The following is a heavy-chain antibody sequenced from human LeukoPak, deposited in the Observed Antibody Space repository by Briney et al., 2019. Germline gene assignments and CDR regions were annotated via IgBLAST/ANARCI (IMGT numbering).Heavy chain of an antibody. V-gene: IGHV4-34*01. J-gene: IGHJ4*02. Sequence: SETLSLTCAVYGGSFSGYYWSWIRQPPGKGLEWIGEINHSGSTNYNPSLKSRVTISVDTSKNQFSLKLSSVTAADTAVYYCAHAGPALPDYWGQGNLVTVSS. CDR3: AHAGPALPDY. D-gene: IGHD5/OR15-5a*01. CDR2: INHSGST. CDR1: GGSFSGYY.